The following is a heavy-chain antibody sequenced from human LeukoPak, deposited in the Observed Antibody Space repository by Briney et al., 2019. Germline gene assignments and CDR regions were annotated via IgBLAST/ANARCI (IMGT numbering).Heavy chain of an antibody. Sequence: SETLSLTCTVSGGSISSSSYYWGWIRQPPGKGLVWIGSIYYSGSTYYNPSLKSRVTISVDTSKNQFSLKLSSVTAADTAVYYCAVADADYYDSSGYYYFDYWGQGTLVTVSS. CDR3: AVADADYYDSSGYYYFDY. V-gene: IGHV4-39*01. J-gene: IGHJ4*02. CDR1: GGSISSSSYY. D-gene: IGHD3-22*01. CDR2: IYYSGST.